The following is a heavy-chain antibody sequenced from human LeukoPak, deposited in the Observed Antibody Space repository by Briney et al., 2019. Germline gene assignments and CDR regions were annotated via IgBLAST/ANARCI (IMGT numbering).Heavy chain of an antibody. D-gene: IGHD1-26*01. CDR2: IKSKTDGGTT. Sequence: GGSLRLSCAASGFTFSNAWMSWVRQAPGKGLEWVGRIKSKTDGGTTDYAAPVKGRFTISRDDSKNTLYLQMNSLKTEDTAVYYCTTAPGSYDPKYYFDYWGQGTLVTVCS. CDR3: TTAPGSYDPKYYFDY. V-gene: IGHV3-15*01. J-gene: IGHJ4*02. CDR1: GFTFSNAW.